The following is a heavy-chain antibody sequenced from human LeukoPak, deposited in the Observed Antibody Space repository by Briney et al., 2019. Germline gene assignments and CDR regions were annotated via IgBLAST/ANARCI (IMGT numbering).Heavy chain of an antibody. V-gene: IGHV3-23*01. J-gene: IGHJ4*02. CDR1: GFTFSSYA. CDR2: ISGSGGST. Sequence: GGSLRLSCAASGFTFSSYAMSWVHQAPGKGLEWVSAISGSGGSTYYAASVKGRFTISRDNSKKTLYLQMNSLRAEDTAVYYCAKSRYYYDSSEFDYWGQGTLVTVSS. D-gene: IGHD3-22*01. CDR3: AKSRYYYDSSEFDY.